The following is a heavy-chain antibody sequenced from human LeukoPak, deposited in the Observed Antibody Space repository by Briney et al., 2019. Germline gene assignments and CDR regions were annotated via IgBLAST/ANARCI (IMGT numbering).Heavy chain of an antibody. CDR1: GFTFSNAC. J-gene: IGHJ4*02. Sequence: GGSLRLSCAASGFTFSNACMSWVRQAPGKGLEWVANINKDESEKYYVDPVKGRSTISRDNAKNSLYLQTNSLRAEDTAVYYCARCRTTVTAMPGYWGQGTLVTVSS. V-gene: IGHV3-7*03. D-gene: IGHD4-17*01. CDR2: INKDESEK. CDR3: ARCRTTVTAMPGY.